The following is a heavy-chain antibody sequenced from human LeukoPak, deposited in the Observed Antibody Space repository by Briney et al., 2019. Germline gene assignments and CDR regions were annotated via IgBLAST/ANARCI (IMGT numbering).Heavy chain of an antibody. Sequence: PGGSLRLSCTASGFTFSSYAMNWVRQAPGKGLEWVSGIGAGGTFTNYADSVKGRFTISRDNSKNTLYLQMNSLRAEDTAVYYCAKSREQPWNFDSWGQGTLVTVSS. CDR3: AKSREQPWNFDS. D-gene: IGHD5-18*01. CDR1: GFTFSSYA. CDR2: IGAGGTFT. V-gene: IGHV3-23*01. J-gene: IGHJ4*02.